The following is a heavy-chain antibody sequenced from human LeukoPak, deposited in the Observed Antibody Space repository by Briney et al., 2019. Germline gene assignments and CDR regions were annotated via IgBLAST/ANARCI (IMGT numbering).Heavy chain of an antibody. CDR2: ISAYNGNT. CDR1: GYTFTSYG. V-gene: IGHV1-18*01. Sequence: ASVKVSCKASGYTFTSYGISWVRQAPGQGLEWMGWISAYNGNTNYAQKFQGRVTMTRNTSISTAYMELSSLRSEDTAVYYCARRAQVGYYYYYMDVWGKGTTVTISS. CDR3: ARRAQVGYYYYYMDV. J-gene: IGHJ6*03.